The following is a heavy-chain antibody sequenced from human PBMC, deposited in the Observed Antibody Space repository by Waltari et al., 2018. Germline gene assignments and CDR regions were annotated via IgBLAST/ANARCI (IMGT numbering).Heavy chain of an antibody. V-gene: IGHV4-39*01. CDR1: GGSLSSSSYY. CDR3: ARLVDSGGWQVSQKYYFDS. J-gene: IGHJ4*02. CDR2: IDYSGSP. D-gene: IGHD6-19*01. Sequence: QLQLQESGPGLVTPSETLSLTCTVSGGSLSSSSYYWGWIRQPPGKGLEWIGSIDYSGSPYYSPTVKSRVTYSLDTSMNRSSPKLTSVTAADTAVYYVARLVDSGGWQVSQKYYFDSWGQGTLVTVSS.